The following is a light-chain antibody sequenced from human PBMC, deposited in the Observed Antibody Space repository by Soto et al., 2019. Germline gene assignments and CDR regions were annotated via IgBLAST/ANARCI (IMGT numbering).Light chain of an antibody. CDR1: QSVSSSY. J-gene: IGKJ1*01. CDR2: GAS. V-gene: IGKV3-20*01. CDR3: QQYGSSPVT. Sequence: EIMLTQSPGTLSLCPGERATLSCRASQSVSSSYLAWYQQKPGQAPRLLIYGASSRATGIPDRFSGSGSGTDFTLTISRLEPEDFAVYYCQQYGSSPVTFGQGTKVEIK.